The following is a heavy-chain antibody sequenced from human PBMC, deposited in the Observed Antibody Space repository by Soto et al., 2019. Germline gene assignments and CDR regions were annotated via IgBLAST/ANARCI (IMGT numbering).Heavy chain of an antibody. CDR3: AKDYSSTWYPGHGRGV. D-gene: IGHD6-13*01. Sequence: GGSLRLSCAAFGFTFRSYAMSWVRQAPGKGLEWVSAITDSGGSTYYADSVQGRFTISSDNSKNTLYLQMNSRSAEDTAVYYCAKDYSSTWYPGHGRGVWGQGTTVTVSS. V-gene: IGHV3-23*01. J-gene: IGHJ6*02. CDR2: ITDSGGST. CDR1: GFTFRSYA.